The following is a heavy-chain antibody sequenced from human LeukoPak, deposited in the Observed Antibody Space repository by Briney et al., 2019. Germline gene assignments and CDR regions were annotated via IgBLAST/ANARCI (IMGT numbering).Heavy chain of an antibody. CDR3: AKDPTPYGDHPFDY. CDR2: ISGSGGST. Sequence: GGSLRLSCAASGFTFSSYAMSWVRQAPGKGLEWVSAISGSGGSTYYADSGKGRFTISRDNSKNTLYLQMNSLRAEDTAVYYCAKDPTPYGDHPFDYWGQGTLVTVSS. CDR1: GFTFSSYA. V-gene: IGHV3-23*01. D-gene: IGHD4-17*01. J-gene: IGHJ4*02.